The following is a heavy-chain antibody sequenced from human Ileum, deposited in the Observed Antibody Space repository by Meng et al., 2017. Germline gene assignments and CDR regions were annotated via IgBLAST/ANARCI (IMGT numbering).Heavy chain of an antibody. CDR3: ARGPYCSSTSCYGLRAFDI. CDR2: ISAYNGNT. J-gene: IGHJ4*02. D-gene: IGHD2-2*01. Sequence: ASVNVSCQASGYTFTSYGISWVRQAPGQGLEWMGWISAYNGNTNHAQKLQGRVTMTTDTPTSTAYMELRSLSADDTAVYYCARGPYCSSTSCYGLRAFDIWGQGTLVTVSS. V-gene: IGHV1-18*01. CDR1: GYTFTSYG.